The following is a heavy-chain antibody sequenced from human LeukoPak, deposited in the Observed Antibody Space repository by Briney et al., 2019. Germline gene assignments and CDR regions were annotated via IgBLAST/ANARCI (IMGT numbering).Heavy chain of an antibody. D-gene: IGHD3-9*01. V-gene: IGHV1-24*01. J-gene: IGHJ4*02. CDR2: FDPGSGEI. Sequence: ASVRVSCKVSGYSVTELSTHWVRQAPGKGLEWMGGFDPGSGEIIYEQKFQDRVTMTEDTSTDTAYMELSSLRSEDTALYHCATGTHYDLLPFWGQGTLVTVSS. CDR1: GYSVTELS. CDR3: ATGTHYDLLPF.